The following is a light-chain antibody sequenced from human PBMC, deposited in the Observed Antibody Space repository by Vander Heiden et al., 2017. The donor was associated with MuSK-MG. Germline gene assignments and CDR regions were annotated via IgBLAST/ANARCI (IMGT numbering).Light chain of an antibody. CDR2: EAS. Sequence: EIVLTQYPGTLSLSPGETATHSRRASQRVSDSSLAWYQQRPGQAPRIVVFEASDRATGIPDRFSARGSETDFTLTIDRVEPEAFAVCFCQQNDSSPITFGQGTQLEIK. V-gene: IGKV3-20*01. CDR1: QRVSDSS. CDR3: QQNDSSPIT. J-gene: IGKJ5*01.